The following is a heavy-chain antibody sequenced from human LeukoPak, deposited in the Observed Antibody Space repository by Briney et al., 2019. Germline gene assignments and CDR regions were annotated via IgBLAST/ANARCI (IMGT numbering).Heavy chain of an antibody. CDR2: INPNSGGT. V-gene: IGHV1-2*06. D-gene: IGHD4/OR15-4a*01. CDR3: ARDRGALTYLLGANDF. J-gene: IGHJ4*02. CDR1: GYIFSDYS. Sequence: ASVKVSCKASGYIFSDYSMHWVRQAPGQGLEWMGRINPNSGGTNYAQTFQGRVTMTRDTSISTAYMELSRLRSDDTAFYYCARDRGALTYLLGANDFWGQGTLVTVSS.